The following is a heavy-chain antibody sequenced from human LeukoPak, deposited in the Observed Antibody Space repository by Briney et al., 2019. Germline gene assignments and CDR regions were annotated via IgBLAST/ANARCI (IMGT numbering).Heavy chain of an antibody. J-gene: IGHJ4*02. CDR1: GGPFSGYF. CDR2: IHNSGTT. V-gene: IGHV4-34*01. Sequence: SETLSLTCAVSGGPFSGYFWSWIRQSSGKGLEWIWEIHNSGTTNYNPSLNSRVTISEDTSKNQFYLKLSSVTAADTAVYYCARRYYYNLGSFPFDFWGQGTLVTVSS. D-gene: IGHD3-10*01. CDR3: ARRYYYNLGSFPFDF.